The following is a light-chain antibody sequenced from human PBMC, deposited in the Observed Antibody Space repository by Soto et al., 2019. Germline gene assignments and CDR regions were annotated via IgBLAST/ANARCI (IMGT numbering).Light chain of an antibody. Sequence: QSVLTQPPSASGSPGQSVTISCTGASSDVGGYSYVSWYQQHPGKAPKLMIYEVSKRPSGVPDRFSGSKSGNTASLTVSGLQAEDEADYYCSSYAGSNKVLFGVGTKLTVL. CDR2: EVS. CDR1: SSDVGGYSY. V-gene: IGLV2-8*01. CDR3: SSYAGSNKVL. J-gene: IGLJ2*01.